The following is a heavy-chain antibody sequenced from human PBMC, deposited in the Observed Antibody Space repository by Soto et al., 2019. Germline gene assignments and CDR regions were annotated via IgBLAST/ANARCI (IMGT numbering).Heavy chain of an antibody. CDR1: GGSFSGYY. V-gene: IGHV4-34*01. CDR2: INHSGST. Sequence: SETLSLTCAVYGGSFSGYYWSWIRQHPGKGLEWIGEINHSGSTNYNPSLKSRVTISVDTSKNQFSLKLSSVTAADTAVYYCVRGGVGITETTYYYYYGMDVWGKGTTVTVSP. D-gene: IGHD1-7*01. CDR3: VRGGVGITETTYYYYYGMDV. J-gene: IGHJ6*04.